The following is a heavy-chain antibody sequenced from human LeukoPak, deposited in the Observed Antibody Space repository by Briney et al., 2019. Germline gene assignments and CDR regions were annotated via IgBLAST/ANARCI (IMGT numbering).Heavy chain of an antibody. CDR2: ISNSRNYI. V-gene: IGHV3-21*01. J-gene: IGHJ4*02. CDR1: GFTFSSYS. CDR3: ARARSDGDYRYYFDY. D-gene: IGHD4-17*01. Sequence: GGSLRLSCAASGFTFSSYSMSWVRQAPGKGLEWVSSISNSRNYIYYADSVKGRFTISRDNAKNSLYLQMNSLRAEDTAVYYCARARSDGDYRYYFDYWGQGTLVTVSS.